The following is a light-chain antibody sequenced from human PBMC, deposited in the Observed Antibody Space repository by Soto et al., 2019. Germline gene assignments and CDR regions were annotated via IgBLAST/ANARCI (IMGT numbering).Light chain of an antibody. CDR2: DVS. J-gene: IGLJ1*01. CDR1: DNDIGTYNL. Sequence: QSVLTQPASVSGSPGQSITISCTGTDNDIGTYNLVSWYQQCPGTAPKVIIFDVSSRPSGVSSRFSGSKSGNTASLTISALQAEDEADYYCSSYTSSSTLVFGTGTKVTVL. CDR3: SSYTSSSTLV. V-gene: IGLV2-14*02.